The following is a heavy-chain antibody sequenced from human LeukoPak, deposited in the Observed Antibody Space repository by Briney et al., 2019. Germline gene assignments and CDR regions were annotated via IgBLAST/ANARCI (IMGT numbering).Heavy chain of an antibody. D-gene: IGHD6-13*01. J-gene: IGHJ4*02. V-gene: IGHV4-59*01. CDR1: GGSISSYY. CDR3: ARARAPGIAAAGSDY. CDR2: IYYSGST. Sequence: PSETLSLTCTASGGSISSYYWSWIRQPPGKGLEWIGYIYYSGSTNYNPSLKSRVTISVDTSKNQFSLKLSSVTAADTAVYYCARARAPGIAAAGSDYWGQGTLVTVSS.